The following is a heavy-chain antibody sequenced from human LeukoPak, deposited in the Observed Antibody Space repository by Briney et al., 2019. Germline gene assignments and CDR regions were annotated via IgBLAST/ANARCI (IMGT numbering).Heavy chain of an antibody. CDR2: IRYDGTNK. J-gene: IGHJ4*02. D-gene: IGHD1-26*01. V-gene: IGHV3-30*02. Sequence: PGGSLRLSCVASGFTFSTYGMHWVRQAPGKGLEWVSFIRYDGTNKYYADSVKGRFTISRDNSKNTLYLHMGSLKPEDTAVYYCAKRRIDPGTFDSWGQGTLVIVSS. CDR1: GFTFSTYG. CDR3: AKRRIDPGTFDS.